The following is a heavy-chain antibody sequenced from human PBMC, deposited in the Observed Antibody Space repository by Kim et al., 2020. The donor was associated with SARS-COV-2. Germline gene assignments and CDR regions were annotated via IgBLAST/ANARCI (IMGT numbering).Heavy chain of an antibody. Sequence: GGSLRLSCAASGFTFSSYGMHWVRQAPGKGLEWVAVISYDGSNKYYADSVKGRFTISRDNSKNTLYLQMNSLRAEDTAVYYCAKGSDYYSFFVYWGQGTLVTVSS. CDR1: GFTFSSYG. V-gene: IGHV3-30*18. CDR2: ISYDGSNK. J-gene: IGHJ4*02. CDR3: AKGSDYYSFFVY. D-gene: IGHD3-22*01.